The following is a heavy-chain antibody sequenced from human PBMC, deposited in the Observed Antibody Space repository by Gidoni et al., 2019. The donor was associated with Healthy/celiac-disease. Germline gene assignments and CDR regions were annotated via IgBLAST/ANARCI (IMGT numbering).Heavy chain of an antibody. Sequence: QVQLQESGPGLVKPSETLSLTCTVSGGSISSYYWSWIRQPPGKGLEWIGYIYYSGSTNYNPSLKSRVTISVDTSKNQFSLKLSSVTAADTAVYYCARDMIVYLGGMDVWGQGTTVTVSS. CDR3: ARDMIVYLGGMDV. CDR1: GGSISSYY. J-gene: IGHJ6*02. V-gene: IGHV4-59*01. CDR2: IYYSGST. D-gene: IGHD3-22*01.